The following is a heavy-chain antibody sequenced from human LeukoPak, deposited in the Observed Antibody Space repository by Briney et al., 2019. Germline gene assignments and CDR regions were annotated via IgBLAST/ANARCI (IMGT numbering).Heavy chain of an antibody. CDR1: GFTFSSYA. V-gene: IGHV3-23*01. CDR3: AKWSKLRFLVC. Sequence: GGSLRLSCAASGFTFSSYAMSWVRQAPGKGLEWVSAISGSGGSAYYTDSVKGRFTISRDNSKNTLYLQMNSLRAEDTAVYYCAKWSKLRFLVCWGQGTLVTVSS. J-gene: IGHJ4*02. CDR2: ISGSGGSA. D-gene: IGHD3-3*01.